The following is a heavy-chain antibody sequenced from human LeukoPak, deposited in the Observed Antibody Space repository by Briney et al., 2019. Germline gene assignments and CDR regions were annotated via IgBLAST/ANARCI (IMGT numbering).Heavy chain of an antibody. Sequence: GASVKVSCKASGGTFSSYAISWVRQAPGQGLEWMGGIIPIFGTANYAQKFQGRVTITADESTSTAYMELSSLRSEDTAVYYCARGFVPYQLLKYYYYYYGMDVWGQGTTVTVSS. CDR3: ARGFVPYQLLKYYYYYYGMDV. J-gene: IGHJ6*02. CDR2: IIPIFGTA. D-gene: IGHD2-2*01. CDR1: GGTFSSYA. V-gene: IGHV1-69*13.